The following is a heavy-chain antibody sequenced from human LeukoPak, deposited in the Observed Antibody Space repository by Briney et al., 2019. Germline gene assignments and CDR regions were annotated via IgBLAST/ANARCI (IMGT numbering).Heavy chain of an antibody. V-gene: IGHV3-64*01. D-gene: IGHD1-26*01. J-gene: IGHJ1*01. CDR1: GFSFSSYT. Sequence: PGGSLRLSCAASGFSFSSYTMHWVRQAPGKGLEYVSAISSSGGSTYYVNSVKGRFTISRDNSKNTLCLQMGSLRAEDMAVYYCARRGSYSAEYFQHWGQGTLVTVSS. CDR2: ISSSGGST. CDR3: ARRGSYSAEYFQH.